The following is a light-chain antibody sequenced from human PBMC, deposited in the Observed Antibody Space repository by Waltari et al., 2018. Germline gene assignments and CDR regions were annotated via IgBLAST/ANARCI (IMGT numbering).Light chain of an antibody. Sequence: IVLTQSPGTLSLSPGDRATLSCRASQSVGRSLVRDPQKPGQAPRLHMYDASSRATVSADRFSGSGSGTDFSLTISRLEPEDFAGYYCQHNVRLPATFGQGTKVEIK. CDR1: QSVGRS. V-gene: IGKV3-20*01. CDR3: QHNVRLPAT. CDR2: DAS. J-gene: IGKJ1*01.